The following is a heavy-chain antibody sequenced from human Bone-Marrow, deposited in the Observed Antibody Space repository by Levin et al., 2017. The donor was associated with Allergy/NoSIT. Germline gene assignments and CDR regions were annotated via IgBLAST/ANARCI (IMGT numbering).Heavy chain of an antibody. J-gene: IGHJ5*02. V-gene: IGHV1-8*01. CDR1: GYTFTSYN. Sequence: GGSLRLSCKTSGYTFTSYNVYWVRQAPGQGLEWMGYINPNSGNTGYAQKFQGRVTVTRNSSITTAYMELSGLRSEDTAMYYCARGDCYSGSCYGPDWFDPWGQGTQVTVSS. CDR3: ARGDCYSGSCYGPDWFDP. D-gene: IGHD2-15*01. CDR2: INPNSGNT.